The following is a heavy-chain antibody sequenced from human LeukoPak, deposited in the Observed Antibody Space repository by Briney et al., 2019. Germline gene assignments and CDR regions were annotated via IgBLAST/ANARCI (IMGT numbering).Heavy chain of an antibody. J-gene: IGHJ3*02. D-gene: IGHD3-3*01. CDR3: ARDESLGDLWSGYFDAFDI. CDR1: GFSFSSYW. CDR2: ISSDGSII. Sequence: PGGSLRLSCAASGFSFSSYWMHWVRQAPGKGLVWVSRISSDGSIINYADSVKGRFTISRDNAKNTLYLQMNSLRVEDTAVYYCARDESLGDLWSGYFDAFDIWGQGTMATVSS. V-gene: IGHV3-74*01.